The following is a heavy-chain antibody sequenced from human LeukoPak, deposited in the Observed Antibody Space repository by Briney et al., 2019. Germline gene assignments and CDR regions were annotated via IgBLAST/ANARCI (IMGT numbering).Heavy chain of an antibody. CDR3: ARDHGGTTMFVDAFDI. J-gene: IGHJ3*02. Sequence: ASVKVSCKASGYTFTGYWMHWVRQGPGQGLEWMGWINPNSGSTNYAHNLQGRVTMTRDTSISTAYMELSSLRSDDTAVYYCARDHGGTTMFVDAFDIWGQGTMDTVSS. CDR2: INPNSGST. CDR1: GYTFTGYW. V-gene: IGHV1-2*02. D-gene: IGHD3-3*01.